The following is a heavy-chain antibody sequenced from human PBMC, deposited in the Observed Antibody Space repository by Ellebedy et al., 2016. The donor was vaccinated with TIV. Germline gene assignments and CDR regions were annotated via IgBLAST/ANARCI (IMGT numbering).Heavy chain of an antibody. D-gene: IGHD2-15*01. CDR3: ARGGAPWVVAAKNWFDP. CDR1: GYTFTRYY. CDR2: INPSGGGT. V-gene: IGHV1-46*01. J-gene: IGHJ5*02. Sequence: ASVKVSCKASGYTFTRYYMHWVRQPPGQGLEWLGIINPSGGGTNYAQKFQGRVTMTRDTSTNTVYMELSSLRSDDTAVYYCARGGAPWVVAAKNWFDPWGQGTLVTVSS.